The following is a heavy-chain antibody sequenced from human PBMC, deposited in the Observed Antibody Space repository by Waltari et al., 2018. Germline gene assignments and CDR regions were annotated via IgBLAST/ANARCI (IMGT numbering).Heavy chain of an antibody. CDR2: ISSDGRYT. D-gene: IGHD2-2*01. CDR3: ARGTRYQLLS. CDR1: GFTLSMYW. J-gene: IGHJ5*02. Sequence: EVQLVESGGGLVQPGGSLRLSCTASGFTLSMYWMHWVPQTPGMGLAWVSPISSDGRYTEDAASLKGRFTISSDNAKNTLYLQMNSLRAEDTAVYYCARGTRYQLLSWGQGTLVTVSS. V-gene: IGHV3-74*01.